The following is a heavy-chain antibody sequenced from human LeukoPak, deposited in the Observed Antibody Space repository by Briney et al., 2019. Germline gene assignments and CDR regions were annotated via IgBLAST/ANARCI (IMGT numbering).Heavy chain of an antibody. D-gene: IGHD2-2*01. CDR3: ARPVVPYYFDY. J-gene: IGHJ4*02. CDR2: MYHSGST. Sequence: SQTLSLTCTVSGGSISSGSYYWGWIRQPPGKGLEWIGSMYHSGSTYYNPSLKSRVTISVDTPKNQFSLKLSSVTAADTAVYYCARPVVPYYFDYWGQGTLVTVSS. V-gene: IGHV4-39*07. CDR1: GGSISSGSYY.